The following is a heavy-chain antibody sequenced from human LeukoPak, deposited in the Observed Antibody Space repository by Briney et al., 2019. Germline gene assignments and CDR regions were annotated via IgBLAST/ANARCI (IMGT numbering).Heavy chain of an antibody. Sequence: GGSLRLSCAASGFTFSSYGMHWVRQAPGKGLEWVAFIRYDGSNKYYADSVKGRFTISRDNSRNTLYLQMNSLRAEDTAVYYCANAGDNFWSDVGHWFDPWGQGTLVTVSS. CDR2: IRYDGSNK. CDR3: ANAGDNFWSDVGHWFDP. D-gene: IGHD3-3*01. CDR1: GFTFSSYG. V-gene: IGHV3-30*02. J-gene: IGHJ5*02.